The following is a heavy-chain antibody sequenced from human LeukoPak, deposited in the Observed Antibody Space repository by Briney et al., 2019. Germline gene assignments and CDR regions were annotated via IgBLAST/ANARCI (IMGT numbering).Heavy chain of an antibody. V-gene: IGHV4-59*01. Sequence: SETLSLTCTVSGGSISSYYWSWIRQPPGKGLEWIGYIYYSGSTNYNPSLKSRVAISVDTSKNQFSLKLSSVTAADTAVYYCARAHPSIPDFDYWGQGTLVTVSS. CDR3: ARAHPSIPDFDY. CDR2: IYYSGST. CDR1: GGSISSYY. D-gene: IGHD2-2*02. J-gene: IGHJ4*02.